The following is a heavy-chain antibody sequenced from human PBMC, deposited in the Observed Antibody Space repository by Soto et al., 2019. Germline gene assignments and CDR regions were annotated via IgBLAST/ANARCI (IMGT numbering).Heavy chain of an antibody. J-gene: IGHJ3*02. CDR2: ISGSGDST. CDR1: GFTLSTYA. D-gene: IGHD4-17*01. CDR3: ARPRGYGVFDAYDI. Sequence: EVQLVESGGGLVQPGGSLRLSCAASGFTLSTYAMSWVRQAPGKGLEWVSAISGSGDSTFYADSVKGRFTISRDNSIDTLYLQMNRLRTEDTAVYYCARPRGYGVFDAYDIWGQGAMVTVSS. V-gene: IGHV3-23*04.